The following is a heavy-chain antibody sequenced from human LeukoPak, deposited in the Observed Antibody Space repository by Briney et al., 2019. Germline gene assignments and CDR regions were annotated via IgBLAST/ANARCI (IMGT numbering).Heavy chain of an antibody. CDR3: CQTWGLDGGYY. Sequence: GGSLRLSCAASGFTFSSYAMSWVRQAPGKGLEWVSAISGSGGSTYYADSVKGRFTISRDNSKNTLYLQMNNLRVEDTAVFHCCQTWGLDGGYYLGQGTLVTVSS. CDR2: ISGSGGST. CDR1: GFTFSSYA. J-gene: IGHJ4*02. D-gene: IGHD3-16*01. V-gene: IGHV3-23*01.